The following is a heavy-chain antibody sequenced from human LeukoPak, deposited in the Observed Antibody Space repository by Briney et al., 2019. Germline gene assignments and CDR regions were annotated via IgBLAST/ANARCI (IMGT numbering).Heavy chain of an antibody. D-gene: IGHD6-13*01. CDR1: GFTFDDYA. Sequence: PGGSLRLSCAASGFTFDDYAMHWVRQAPGKGLEWVSGISWNSGSIGYADSVKGRFTISRDNAKNSLYLQMNSLRAEDSALYYCAKDSGSNGAVDYWGQGTLVSVSS. CDR3: AKDSGSNGAVDY. V-gene: IGHV3-9*01. CDR2: ISWNSGSI. J-gene: IGHJ4*02.